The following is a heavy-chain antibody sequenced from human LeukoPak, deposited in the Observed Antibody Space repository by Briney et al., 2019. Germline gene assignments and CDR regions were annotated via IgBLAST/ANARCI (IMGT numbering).Heavy chain of an antibody. Sequence: SETLSLTCAVYGGSFSGYYWSWIRQPPGKGLEWIGEINHSGSTNYNPSLKSRVTISVDTSKNQFSLKLSSVTAADTAVYYCARVNGGYYFDYWGQGTLVTVSS. D-gene: IGHD4-23*01. J-gene: IGHJ4*02. V-gene: IGHV4-34*01. CDR1: GGSFSGYY. CDR2: INHSGST. CDR3: ARVNGGYYFDY.